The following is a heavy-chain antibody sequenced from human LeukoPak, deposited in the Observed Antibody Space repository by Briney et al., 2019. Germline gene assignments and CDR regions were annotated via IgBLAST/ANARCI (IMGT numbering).Heavy chain of an antibody. D-gene: IGHD2-2*01. V-gene: IGHV5-51*01. CDR2: IYPGDSDT. CDR1: GYSFTNYW. Sequence: GESLKISCKGSGYSFTNYWIGWVRQMPGKGLEWMGIIYPGDSDTRYSPSFQGQVTISADKSISTAYLQWSSLKASDTAMYYCARRLYCSSTSCYYFDYWGQGTLVTVSS. J-gene: IGHJ4*02. CDR3: ARRLYCSSTSCYYFDY.